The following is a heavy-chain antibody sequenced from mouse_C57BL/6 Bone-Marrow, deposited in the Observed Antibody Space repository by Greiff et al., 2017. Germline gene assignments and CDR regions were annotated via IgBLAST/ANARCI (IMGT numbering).Heavy chain of an antibody. CDR2: IYPRSGNT. CDR1: GYTFTSYG. V-gene: IGHV1-81*01. Sequence: QVQLQQSGAELARPGDSVKLSWKASGYTFTSYGISWVKQRTGQGLEWIGEIYPRSGNTYYNEKFKGKATLTADKSSSTAYMELRSLTSEDSAVYFCARRIYYYGSSYGYWGQGTTLTVSS. J-gene: IGHJ2*01. D-gene: IGHD1-1*01. CDR3: ARRIYYYGSSYGY.